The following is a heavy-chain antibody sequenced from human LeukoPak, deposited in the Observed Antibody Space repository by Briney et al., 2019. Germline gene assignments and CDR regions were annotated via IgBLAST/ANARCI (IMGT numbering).Heavy chain of an antibody. CDR1: GGSISNYY. CDR2: LYTTGST. V-gene: IGHV4-4*07. D-gene: IGHD2-21*02. CDR3: ASDTASYFDY. J-gene: IGHJ4*02. Sequence: KSSETLSLTCTVSGGSISNYYWSWIRQPAGKGLEWIGRLYTTGSTTYNPSLKSRVTMSVDTSKNQFSLKLSSVTAADTAVYYCASDTASYFDYWGQGTLVTVSS.